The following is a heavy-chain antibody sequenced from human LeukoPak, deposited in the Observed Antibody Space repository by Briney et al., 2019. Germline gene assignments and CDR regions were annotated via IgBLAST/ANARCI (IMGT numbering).Heavy chain of an antibody. CDR2: IKQDGSEK. D-gene: IGHD3-10*01. J-gene: IGHJ4*02. CDR3: ARDSGGALDY. Sequence: PGGSLRLSCAASGFTFSTYSMSWVRQAPGKGLEWVANIKQDGSEKYYVDSVKGRFTISRDNAKNSLYLQMNSLRAEDTAVYYCARDSGGALDYWGQGTLVTVSS. V-gene: IGHV3-7*05. CDR1: GFTFSTYS.